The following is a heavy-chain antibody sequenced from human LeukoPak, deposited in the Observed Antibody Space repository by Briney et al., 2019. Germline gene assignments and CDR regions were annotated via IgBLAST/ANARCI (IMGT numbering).Heavy chain of an antibody. V-gene: IGHV1-3*01. CDR1: GYTFTTYA. Sequence: ASVKVSCKASGYTFTTYAMHWVRQAPGQRLEWMGWINAGNGNTIYSQKFQGRVTITRDTSASTAYMELSSLRSEDTAVYYCARGYGYFGWYFDCWGREPWSPSPQ. J-gene: IGHJ4*02. CDR3: ARGYGYFGWYFDC. D-gene: IGHD3-9*01. CDR2: INAGNGNT.